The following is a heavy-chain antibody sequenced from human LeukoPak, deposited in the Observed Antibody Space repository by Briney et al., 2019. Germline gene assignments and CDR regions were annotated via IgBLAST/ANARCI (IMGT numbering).Heavy chain of an antibody. V-gene: IGHV1-8*01. Sequence: GASVKVSCKASGYTFTSYDINWVRQATGQGLEWMGWMNPNSGNTGYAQKFQGRVTMTRNTSISTAYMELSSLRSEDTAVYYCARGLVYAHYYYYGMDVWGQGTTVTVSS. CDR3: ARGLVYAHYYYYGMDV. CDR2: MNPNSGNT. CDR1: GYTFTSYD. D-gene: IGHD2-8*01. J-gene: IGHJ6*02.